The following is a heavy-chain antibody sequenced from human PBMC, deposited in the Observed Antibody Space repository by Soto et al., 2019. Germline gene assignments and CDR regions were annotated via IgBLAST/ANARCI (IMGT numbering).Heavy chain of an antibody. Sequence: QVQLQESGPGLVKTSETMSLTCTASGASVSSYYWSWIRQPPGKGLEWIGHIYNGGRTNYNPSLKSRVIISVDMSNNQFSLKLTSVTAADTAVYYCARTTGWPGFDFWGPGALVTVSS. CDR2: IYNGGRT. CDR3: ARTTGWPGFDF. J-gene: IGHJ4*02. D-gene: IGHD6-19*01. CDR1: GASVSSYY. V-gene: IGHV4-59*02.